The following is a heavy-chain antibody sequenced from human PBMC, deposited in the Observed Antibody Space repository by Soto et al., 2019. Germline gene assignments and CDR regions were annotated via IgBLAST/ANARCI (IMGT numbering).Heavy chain of an antibody. V-gene: IGHV4-34*01. CDR3: ARRPIYHFFAGYDSVDY. J-gene: IGHJ4*02. CDR1: GGAFSDYY. Sequence: QVQLLQWRAGLLKPSETLSLTCAVFGGAFSDYYWTWMRQPPGTGLECIGEINHSGTTSYNPSLKSRVTISEDTSNNQFYLKLSSVTAAVTAVYYCARRPIYHFFAGYDSVDYWGQGTLVTVSS. D-gene: IGHD3-9*01. CDR2: INHSGTT.